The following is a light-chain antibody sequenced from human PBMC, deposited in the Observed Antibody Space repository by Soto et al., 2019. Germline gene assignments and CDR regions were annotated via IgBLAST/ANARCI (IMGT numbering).Light chain of an antibody. J-gene: IGKJ1*01. CDR3: QQRSNWLRT. CDR2: DAS. Sequence: EIVLTQSPATLSLSPGERATLSCRASQSVSSYLAWYQQKPGQAPRLLIYDASNRATGIPARFSGSGSGTDFILTISSLEPEDFAVYYCQQRSNWLRTFGQGTKVDIK. V-gene: IGKV3-11*01. CDR1: QSVSSY.